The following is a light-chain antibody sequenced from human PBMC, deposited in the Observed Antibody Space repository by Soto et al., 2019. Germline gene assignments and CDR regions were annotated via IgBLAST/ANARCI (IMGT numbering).Light chain of an antibody. J-gene: IGKJ1*01. CDR2: AAS. CDR1: QGISSY. Sequence: AIRMTQSPSSLSASTGERVTITCRASQGISSYLAWYQQKPGKAPKLLIYAASTLQSGVPSRFSGSGSGTDFTLTISCLQSEDFATYYCQHYNSYPEAFGQGTKVDIK. CDR3: QHYNSYPEA. V-gene: IGKV1-8*01.